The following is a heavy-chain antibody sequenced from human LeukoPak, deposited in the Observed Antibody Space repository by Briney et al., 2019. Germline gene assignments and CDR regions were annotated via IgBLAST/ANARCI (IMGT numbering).Heavy chain of an antibody. CDR1: GGSIGTYF. V-gene: IGHV4-59*01. J-gene: IGHJ4*02. Sequence: SETLSLTCTVSGGSIGTYFWHWIRQPPGKGLEWMGYIFDSGTTAYNPSLKRRVTMSVDTPKNQFSLNLSSVTAADTAVYYCARDPDGYKFFDYWGRGSPVTVSS. D-gene: IGHD5-24*01. CDR2: IFDSGTT. CDR3: ARDPDGYKFFDY.